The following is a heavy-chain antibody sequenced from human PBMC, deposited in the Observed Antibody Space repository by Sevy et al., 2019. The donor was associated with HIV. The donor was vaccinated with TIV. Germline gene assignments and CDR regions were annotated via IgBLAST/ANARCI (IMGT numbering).Heavy chain of an antibody. J-gene: IGHJ6*02. CDR3: AKRRSRTPYYYYGMDV. CDR1: VFTFSSYA. Sequence: GGSLRLSCAASVFTFSSYAMSWVRQAPGKGLEWVSAISGSGGSTYYADSVKGRFTISRDNSKNTLYLQMNSLRAEDTAVYYCAKRRSRTPYYYYGMDVWGQGTTVTVSS. V-gene: IGHV3-23*01. CDR2: ISGSGGST.